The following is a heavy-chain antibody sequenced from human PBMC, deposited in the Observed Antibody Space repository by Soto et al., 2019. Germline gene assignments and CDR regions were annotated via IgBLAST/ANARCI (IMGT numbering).Heavy chain of an antibody. CDR1: GFTFSSDA. Sequence: GGSLRLSCPASGFTFSSDAMSWVRQAPGKVLEWVSAISSSGSSTYYADSVKGRFTISRDNSKNTMYLHMNSLRAEDTAVYYCAKGRVSDCWGQGTLVTVSS. CDR3: AKGRVSDC. V-gene: IGHV3-23*01. CDR2: ISSSGSST. J-gene: IGHJ4*02.